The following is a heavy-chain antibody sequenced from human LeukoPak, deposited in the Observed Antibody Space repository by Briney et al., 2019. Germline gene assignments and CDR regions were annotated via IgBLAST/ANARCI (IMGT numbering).Heavy chain of an antibody. V-gene: IGHV4-4*02. D-gene: IGHD3-3*01. CDR1: GGSVINTNW. CDR3: AREGGFYRPLDY. J-gene: IGHJ4*02. Sequence: SETLSLTCGVSGGSVINTNWWTWVRQPPGKGLEWIGEVHLDGRTNYNPSLESRLTMSVDVPENQVSLKLTSVTAADTAVYYCAREGGFYRPLDYSGQGTLVTVSS. CDR2: VHLDGRT.